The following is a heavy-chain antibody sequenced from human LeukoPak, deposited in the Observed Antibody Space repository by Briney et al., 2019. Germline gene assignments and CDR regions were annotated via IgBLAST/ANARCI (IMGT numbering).Heavy chain of an antibody. D-gene: IGHD2-2*01. V-gene: IGHV1-2*02. J-gene: IGHJ4*02. CDR1: GYTFIDFY. CDR2: INPNSGAI. CDR3: ARVKKLMPEFEF. Sequence: VSVKVSCKASGYTFIDFYMHWVRQAPGQGLEWMGWINPNSGAIKYSQKFQGRVSMTRDTSTSTAYMDLSSLRSDDTAVYYCARVKKLMPEFEFWGQGTLVTVS.